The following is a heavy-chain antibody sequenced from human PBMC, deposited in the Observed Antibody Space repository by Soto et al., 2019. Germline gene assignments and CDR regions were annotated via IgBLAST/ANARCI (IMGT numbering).Heavy chain of an antibody. Sequence: QVQLVESGGGVVQPGRSLRLSCAASGFTFSSYGMHWVRQAPGKGLEWVAVISYDGSNKYYADSVKGRFTISRDNSKNTLYLQMNSLRAEDTAVEYCAKDGAAYYYYGMDVWGQGTTVTVSS. CDR2: ISYDGSNK. J-gene: IGHJ6*02. CDR3: AKDGAAYYYYGMDV. V-gene: IGHV3-30*18. CDR1: GFTFSSYG. D-gene: IGHD2-15*01.